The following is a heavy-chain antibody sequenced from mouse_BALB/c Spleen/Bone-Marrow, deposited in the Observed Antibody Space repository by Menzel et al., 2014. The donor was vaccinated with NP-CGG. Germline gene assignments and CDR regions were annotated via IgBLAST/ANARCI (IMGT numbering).Heavy chain of an antibody. CDR1: GFNIXDTY. Sequence: EVKLQESGAELVKPGASVKLSCTASGFNIXDTYMHWVKQRPEQGLEWIGRIDPANGNTKYDPKFQGKATITADTSSNTAYLQLSSLTPEDTAVYYCARWEYYAMDYWGQGTSVTVSS. V-gene: IGHV14-3*02. CDR3: ARWEYYAMDY. CDR2: IDPANGNT. D-gene: IGHD4-1*01. J-gene: IGHJ4*01.